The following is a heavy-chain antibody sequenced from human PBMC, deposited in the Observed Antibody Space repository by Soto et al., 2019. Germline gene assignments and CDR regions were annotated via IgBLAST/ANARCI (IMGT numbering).Heavy chain of an antibody. CDR1: GYSFTSYW. J-gene: IGHJ6*02. CDR3: ARLKVGYYGSGRSSRYYYYGMDV. Sequence: GESLKISCKGSGYSFTSYWIGWVRQMPVKGLEWMGIIYPGDSDTRYSPSFQGQVTISADKSISTAYLQWSSLKASDTAMYYCARLKVGYYGSGRSSRYYYYGMDVWGQGTTVTVS. CDR2: IYPGDSDT. D-gene: IGHD3-10*01. V-gene: IGHV5-51*01.